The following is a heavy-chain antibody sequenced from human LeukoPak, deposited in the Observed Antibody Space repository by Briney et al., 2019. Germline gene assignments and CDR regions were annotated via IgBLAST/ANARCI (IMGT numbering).Heavy chain of an antibody. Sequence: GASVRVSCKASGYTLTSYYMHWVRQAPGQGLEWMAMINPSGGSTTYAQKFQGRVTMTRDTSTSTVYMELSSLRSDDTAVYYCARATAAGRRLDYWGQGTLDTVSS. CDR1: GYTLTSYY. CDR2: INPSGGST. D-gene: IGHD6-13*01. V-gene: IGHV1-46*01. CDR3: ARATAAGRRLDY. J-gene: IGHJ4*02.